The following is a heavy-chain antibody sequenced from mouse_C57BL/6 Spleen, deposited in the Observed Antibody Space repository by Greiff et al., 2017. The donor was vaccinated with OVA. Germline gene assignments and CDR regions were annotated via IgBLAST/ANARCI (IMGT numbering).Heavy chain of an antibody. Sequence: QVQLQQSGAELVRPGTSVKVSCKASGYAFTNYLIEWVKQRPGQGLEWIGVINPGSGGTNYNEKFKGKATLTADKSSSTAYMQLSSLTSEDSAVYFCARNSRDYAMDYWGQGTSVTVSS. J-gene: IGHJ4*01. CDR3: ARNSRDYAMDY. CDR2: INPGSGGT. V-gene: IGHV1-54*01. CDR1: GYAFTNYL.